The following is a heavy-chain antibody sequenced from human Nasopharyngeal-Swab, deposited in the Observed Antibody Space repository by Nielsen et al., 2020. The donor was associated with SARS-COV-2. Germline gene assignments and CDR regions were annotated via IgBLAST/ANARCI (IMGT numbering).Heavy chain of an antibody. V-gene: IGHV4-4*02. CDR3: ARAQRGLAATIFYDYMDV. CDR1: GGSIRSSNW. CDR2: IYHGGNT. J-gene: IGHJ6*03. Sequence: SETLSLTCDVSGGSIRSSNWWTWVRQPPGKGLELIGEIYHGGNTNYNPSLKSRVSISVDKSKNQFSLRFTSVTATDTAVYYCARAQRGLAATIFYDYMDVWGKGTTVTVSS. D-gene: IGHD6-25*01.